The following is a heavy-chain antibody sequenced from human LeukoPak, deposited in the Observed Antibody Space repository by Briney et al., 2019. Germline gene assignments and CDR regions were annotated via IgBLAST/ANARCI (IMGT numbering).Heavy chain of an antibody. CDR1: GYTFTGYY. CDR3: TRLRSGSYPWAFDY. J-gene: IGHJ4*02. CDR2: IIPIFGTA. D-gene: IGHD1-26*01. Sequence: GASVKVSCKASGYTFTGYYMHWVRQAPGQGLEWMGGIIPIFGTANYAQKFQGRVTITADESTSTAYMELSSLRSEDTAVYYCTRLRSGSYPWAFDYWGQGTLVTVSS. V-gene: IGHV1-69*13.